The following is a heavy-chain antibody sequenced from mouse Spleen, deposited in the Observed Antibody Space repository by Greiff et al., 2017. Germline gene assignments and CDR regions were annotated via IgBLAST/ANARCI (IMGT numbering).Heavy chain of an antibody. CDR3: ARDKVLLRWGTWFAY. CDR2: ISDGGSYT. CDR1: GFTFSDYY. D-gene: IGHD1-1*01. J-gene: IGHJ3*01. Sequence: EVKLMESGGGLVKPGGSLKLSCAASGFTFSDYYMYWVRQTPEKRLEWVATISDGGSYTYYPDSVKGRFTISRDNAKNNLYLQMSSLKSEDTAMYYCARDKVLLRWGTWFAYWGQGTLVTVSA. V-gene: IGHV5-4*02.